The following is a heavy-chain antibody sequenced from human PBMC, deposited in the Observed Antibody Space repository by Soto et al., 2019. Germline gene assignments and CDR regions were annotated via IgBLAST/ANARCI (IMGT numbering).Heavy chain of an antibody. V-gene: IGHV4-31*01. CDR2: IYYSGRT. J-gene: IGHJ4*02. CDR3: ARAYYDSSGYYTNYFDY. D-gene: IGHD3-22*01. Sequence: TLSLTCTVSGGSISSGGYYWSWIRQHPGKGLEWIGYIYYSGRTYYNPSLKNQVTISVDTSKNQFSLKLSSVTAADTAVYYCARAYYDSSGYYTNYFDYWGQGTLVTVSS. CDR1: GGSISSGGYY.